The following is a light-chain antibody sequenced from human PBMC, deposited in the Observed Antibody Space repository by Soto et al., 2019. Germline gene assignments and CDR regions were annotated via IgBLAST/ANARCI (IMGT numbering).Light chain of an antibody. CDR2: GAS. Sequence: DIQLTQSPSLLSASIGDRVTITCRASHDISTFLAWYQQKPGKAPKLLIYGASTLQSGVPSRFSGSGSGTEFTLTISGLVPEDFAAYHCQQLYTLPFTFGQGTRLEIK. CDR3: QQLYTLPFT. J-gene: IGKJ5*01. V-gene: IGKV1-9*01. CDR1: HDISTF.